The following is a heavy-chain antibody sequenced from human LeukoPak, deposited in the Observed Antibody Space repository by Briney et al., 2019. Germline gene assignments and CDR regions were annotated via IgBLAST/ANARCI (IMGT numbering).Heavy chain of an antibody. CDR3: ARPLYGGYSDY. J-gene: IGHJ4*02. Sequence: GGSLRLSCAASGFTFSSYAMHWVRQAPGKGLEWVAVISYDGSNKYYADSVKGRFTISRDNSKNTLYLQMNSLRAEDTAVYYCARPLYGGYSDYWGQGTLVTVSS. CDR1: GFTFSSYA. D-gene: IGHD5-12*01. CDR2: ISYDGSNK. V-gene: IGHV3-30-3*01.